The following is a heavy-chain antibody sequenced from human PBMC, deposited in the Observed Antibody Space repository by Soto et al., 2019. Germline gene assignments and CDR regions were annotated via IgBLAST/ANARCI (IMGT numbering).Heavy chain of an antibody. J-gene: IGHJ4*02. CDR2: ISTSSSTI. Sequence: EVQLVESGGGLVQPGGSLRLSCAASGFTFSSYSMNWVRQAPGKGLEWVSYISTSSSTIYYADSVRGRFAISRDNAKNSLDLQMNSLRAEDTAVYYCARVVISGSYLDYWGQGTLVTVSS. CDR3: ARVVISGSYLDY. V-gene: IGHV3-48*01. D-gene: IGHD1-26*01. CDR1: GFTFSSYS.